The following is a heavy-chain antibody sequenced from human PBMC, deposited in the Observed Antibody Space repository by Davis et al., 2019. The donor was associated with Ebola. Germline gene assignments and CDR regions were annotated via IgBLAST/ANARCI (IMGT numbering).Heavy chain of an antibody. D-gene: IGHD2-21*01. CDR1: GGSISSSSYY. J-gene: IGHJ4*02. Sequence: SETLSLTCTVSGGSISSSSYYWGWIRQPPGKGLEWIGSIYYSGSTYYNPSLKSRVTMSVATSRNQFSLKLRSVTATDTAVYYCTNAGEAIFDYWGRRTLVTVSS. CDR3: TNAGEAIFDY. CDR2: IYYSGST. V-gene: IGHV4-39*01.